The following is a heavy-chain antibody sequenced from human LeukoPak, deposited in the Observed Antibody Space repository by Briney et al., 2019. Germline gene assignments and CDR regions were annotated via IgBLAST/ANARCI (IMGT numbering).Heavy chain of an antibody. CDR2: IDNAGSIT. D-gene: IGHD6-6*01. J-gene: IGHJ4*02. Sequence: GGSLRLSCAASGFTFSNYWIHWVRQAPGKGLVWVSRIDNAGSITTYADSVKGRFTISRDNAENTLYLQMNSLRAEDTAVYYCAREGSSSFLPFDYWGQGTLVTVSS. CDR1: GFTFSNYW. CDR3: AREGSSSFLPFDY. V-gene: IGHV3-74*03.